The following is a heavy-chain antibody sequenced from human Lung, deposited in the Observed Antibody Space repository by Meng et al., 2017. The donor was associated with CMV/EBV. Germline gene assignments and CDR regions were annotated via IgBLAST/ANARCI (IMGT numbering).Heavy chain of an antibody. D-gene: IGHD6-13*01. CDR1: GYSFTSYW. J-gene: IGHJ5*02. V-gene: IGHV5-51*01. CDR2: IYPGDSDT. CDR3: ARRAYSSTYTSTWFDP. Sequence: EXXKISXKGSGYSFTSYWIGWVRQMPGKGLEWMGIIYPGDSDTRYSPSFQGQVTISADKSISTAYLQWSSLQASDTAMYYCARRAYSSTYTSTWFDPWGQGTLVTVSS.